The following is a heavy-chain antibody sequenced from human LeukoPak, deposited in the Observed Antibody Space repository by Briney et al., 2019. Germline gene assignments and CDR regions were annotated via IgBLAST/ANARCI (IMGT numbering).Heavy chain of an antibody. J-gene: IGHJ4*02. CDR2: ISSRGDRT. Sequence: GSLILSCAASGFIFSNYAMSWVRPVPGRGLEWVSTISSRGDRTYVADSVKGRFTISRDNSKNSLYLQMNTVRAEDTAVYYCVKGPRPDITVAHTVENWGQGTLVTVSA. D-gene: IGHD6-19*01. CDR1: GFIFSNYA. V-gene: IGHV3-23*01. CDR3: VKGPRPDITVAHTVEN.